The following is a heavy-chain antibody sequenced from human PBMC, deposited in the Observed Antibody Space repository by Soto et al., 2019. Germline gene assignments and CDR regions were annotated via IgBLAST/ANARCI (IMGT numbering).Heavy chain of an antibody. D-gene: IGHD3-3*01. CDR1: GYTFTSYD. CDR3: ARGPGITIFGVVTYYFDY. CDR2: MNPNSGNT. Sequence: GASVKVSCKASGYTFTSYDINWVRQATGQGLEWMGWMNPNSGNTGYAQKFQGRVTMTRNTSISTAYMELSSLRSEDTAVYYCARGPGITIFGVVTYYFDYWGKGTLVTVSS. V-gene: IGHV1-8*01. J-gene: IGHJ4*02.